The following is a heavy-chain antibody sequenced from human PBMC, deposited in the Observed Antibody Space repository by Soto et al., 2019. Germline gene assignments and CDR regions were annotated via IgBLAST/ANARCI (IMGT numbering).Heavy chain of an antibody. D-gene: IGHD5-18*01. V-gene: IGHV3-30-3*01. J-gene: IGHJ6*02. Sequence: LRLSCADSGFTFSSYAMHWVRQAPGKGLEWVAVISYDGSNKYYADSVKGRFTISRDNSKNTLYLQMNSLRAEDTAVYYCARDKELWLRDYYYGMDVWGQGTTVTVSS. CDR2: ISYDGSNK. CDR3: ARDKELWLRDYYYGMDV. CDR1: GFTFSSYA.